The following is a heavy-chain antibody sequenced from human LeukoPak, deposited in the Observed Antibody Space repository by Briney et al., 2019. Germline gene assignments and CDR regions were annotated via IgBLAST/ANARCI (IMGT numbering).Heavy chain of an antibody. CDR1: GFTFSNYS. CDR3: AKGDFYGSGRDYYYYMDV. J-gene: IGHJ6*03. CDR2: ISGSGGRT. V-gene: IGHV3-23*01. Sequence: GGSLRLSCAASGFTFSNYSMSWVRQAPGKGLEWVSAISGSGGRTYYADSVKGRFTISRDNSKNTLYLQMNSLRAEDTAVYNCAKGDFYGSGRDYYYYMDVWGKGTTVTISS. D-gene: IGHD3-10*01.